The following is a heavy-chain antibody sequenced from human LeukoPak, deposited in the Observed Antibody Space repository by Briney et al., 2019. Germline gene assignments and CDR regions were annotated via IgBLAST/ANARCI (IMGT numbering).Heavy chain of an antibody. CDR2: ISSSGSTI. Sequence: GGSLRLSCAASGFTFSSYAMHWVRQAPGKGLEWVSYISSSGSTIYYADSVKGRFTISIDNAKNSLYLQMNSLRAEDTAVYYCAELGITMIGGVWGKGTTVTISS. CDR3: AELGITMIGGV. V-gene: IGHV3-48*03. J-gene: IGHJ6*04. D-gene: IGHD3-10*02. CDR1: GFTFSSYA.